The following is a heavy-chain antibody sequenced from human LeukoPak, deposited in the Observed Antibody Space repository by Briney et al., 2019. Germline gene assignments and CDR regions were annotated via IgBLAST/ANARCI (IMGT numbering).Heavy chain of an antibody. CDR2: IYHSGST. CDR3: ATYSSSSKHYFDH. J-gene: IGHJ4*02. V-gene: IGHV4-30-2*01. CDR1: GGSISSDEYY. Sequence: SETLSLTCTVSGGSISSDEYYWTWIRQPPGEGLEWIGYIYHSGSTYYNPSLKSRVTISVDKSKSQFSLKLTSVIAADTAVYYCATYSSSSKHYFDHWGQGTLVTVSS. D-gene: IGHD6-6*01.